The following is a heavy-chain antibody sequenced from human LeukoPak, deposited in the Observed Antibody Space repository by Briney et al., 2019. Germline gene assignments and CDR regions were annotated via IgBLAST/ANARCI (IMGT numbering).Heavy chain of an antibody. CDR3: ARDLYGDLDY. J-gene: IGHJ4*02. Sequence: GRSLRLSCAASGFTFSTYSMNWVRQAPGEGLEWVSYISSSSSTIYYADSVKGRFTISRDNAKNSLYLQMNSLRDDDTAVYYCARDLYGDLDYWGQGTLVTVSS. D-gene: IGHD4-17*01. V-gene: IGHV3-48*02. CDR2: ISSSSSTI. CDR1: GFTFSTYS.